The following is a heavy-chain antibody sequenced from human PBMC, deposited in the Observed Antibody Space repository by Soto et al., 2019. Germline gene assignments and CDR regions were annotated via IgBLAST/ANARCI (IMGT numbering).Heavy chain of an antibody. J-gene: IGHJ6*03. Sequence: SETLSLTCTVSGGSISSGGYYWSWIRQHPGKGLEWIGYIYYSGSTYYNPSLKSRVTISVDTSKNQFSLKLSSVTAADTAVYYCARAPPYDFWSGYYPYYYYYMDVWGKGTTVTVSS. D-gene: IGHD3-3*01. V-gene: IGHV4-31*03. CDR1: GGSISSGGYY. CDR2: IYYSGST. CDR3: ARAPPYDFWSGYYPYYYYYMDV.